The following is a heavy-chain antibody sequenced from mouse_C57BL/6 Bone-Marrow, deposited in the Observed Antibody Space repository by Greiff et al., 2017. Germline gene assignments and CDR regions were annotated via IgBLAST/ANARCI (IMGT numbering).Heavy chain of an antibody. CDR3: TPLIFFDV. V-gene: IGHV14-4*01. CDR1: GFNIKDDY. D-gene: IGHD1-1*01. Sequence: EVQLQESGAELVRPGASVKLSCTASGFNIKDDYMHWVKQRPEQGLEWIGWVDPENGDTEYASKFQGKATITADTSSNTAYLQLSSLTSEDTAVYYFTPLIFFDVWGTGTTVTVSS. J-gene: IGHJ1*03. CDR2: VDPENGDT.